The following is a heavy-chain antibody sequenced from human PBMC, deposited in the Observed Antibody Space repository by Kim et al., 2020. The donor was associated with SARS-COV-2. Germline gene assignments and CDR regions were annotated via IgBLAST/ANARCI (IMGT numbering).Heavy chain of an antibody. Sequence: SETLSLTCTVSGGSISSSSYYWGWIRQPPGKGLEWIGSIYYSGSTYYNPSLKSRVTISVDTSKNQFSLKLSSVTAADTAVYYCARGNWFDPWGQGTLVTVSS. V-gene: IGHV4-39*01. J-gene: IGHJ5*02. CDR2: IYYSGST. CDR3: ARGNWFDP. CDR1: GGSISSSSYY.